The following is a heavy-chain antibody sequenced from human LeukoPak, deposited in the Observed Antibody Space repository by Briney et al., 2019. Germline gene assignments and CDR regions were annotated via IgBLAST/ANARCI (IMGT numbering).Heavy chain of an antibody. Sequence: GGSLRLSCAASGFTFSRYSMNWVRQAPGKGLEWVSSISSGSNYIYYADSVKGRFTISRDNAKNSLYLQMNSLRAEDTAVYYCATYCNSVSCDEVDYWGQGTLVTVSS. CDR2: ISSGSNYI. V-gene: IGHV3-21*01. CDR3: ATYCNSVSCDEVDY. J-gene: IGHJ4*02. CDR1: GFTFSRYS. D-gene: IGHD2-2*01.